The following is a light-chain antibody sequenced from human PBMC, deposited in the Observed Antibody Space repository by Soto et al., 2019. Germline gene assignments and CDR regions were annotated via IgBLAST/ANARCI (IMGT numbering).Light chain of an antibody. V-gene: IGKV3-15*01. CDR2: GAS. CDR3: QQYNTWPRT. CDR1: QSVSSN. J-gene: IGKJ1*01. Sequence: EIAMTLSPATLSVSPGERATLSCRASQSVSSNLAWYQQKPGQAPRLLIYGASTRATGIPARFSGSGSGTEFTLTISSLQSADFAVYYCQQYNTWPRTFGQGTKMDIK.